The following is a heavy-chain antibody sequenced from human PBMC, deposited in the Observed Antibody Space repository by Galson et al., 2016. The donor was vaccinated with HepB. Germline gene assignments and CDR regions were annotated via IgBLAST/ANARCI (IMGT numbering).Heavy chain of an antibody. CDR3: ARVQRAGKAARPDYYYGMDV. CDR1: GYSFTSWW. CDR2: IYPDDSET. Sequence: QSGAEVKKPGESLRISCKGSGYSFTSWWVGWVRQTPGKGLEWMGIIYPDDSETRYSPSFQGQVTISADKSISTAFLQWNRLKVSDSAMYYCARVQRAGKAARPDYYYGMDVWGQGTTVSVSS. J-gene: IGHJ6*02. D-gene: IGHD6-6*01. V-gene: IGHV5-51*01.